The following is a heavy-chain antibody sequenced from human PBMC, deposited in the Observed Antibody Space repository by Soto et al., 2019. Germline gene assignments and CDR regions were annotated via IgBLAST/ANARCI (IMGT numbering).Heavy chain of an antibody. CDR2: IKRKIDGEAT. V-gene: IGHV3-15*07. CDR1: GFSFSNAW. J-gene: IGHJ6*02. Sequence: EVQLVESGGGLVQPGGSLRLSRAASGFSFSNAWMNWVRQAPGKGLEWVGRIKRKIDGEATDYAGPVKGRFTVFRDDSKSALYLQMNSLKGDDTAVYYCTTGSVEGVWGQGTTVTVS. CDR3: TTGSVEGV. D-gene: IGHD2-15*01.